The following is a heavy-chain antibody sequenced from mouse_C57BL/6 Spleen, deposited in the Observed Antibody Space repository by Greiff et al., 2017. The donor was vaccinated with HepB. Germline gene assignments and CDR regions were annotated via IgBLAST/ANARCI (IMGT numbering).Heavy chain of an antibody. CDR1: GYAFSSYW. J-gene: IGHJ1*03. CDR3: AGHYDYDGDWYFDV. V-gene: IGHV1-80*01. D-gene: IGHD2-4*01. Sequence: QVQLQQSGAELVKPGASVKISCKASGYAFSSYWMNWVKQRPGKGLEWIGQIYPGDGDTNYNGKFKGKATLTADKSSSTAYMQLSSLTSEDSAVYFCAGHYDYDGDWYFDVWGTGTTVTVSS. CDR2: IYPGDGDT.